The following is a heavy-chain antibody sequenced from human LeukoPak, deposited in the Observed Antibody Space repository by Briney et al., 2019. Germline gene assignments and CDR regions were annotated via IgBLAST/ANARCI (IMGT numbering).Heavy chain of an antibody. CDR1: GFPFSSYW. Sequence: GGSLRLSCAASGFPFSSYWMTWVRQAPGKGLEWVANIKEDGSDKYYVDSVKGRFTISRDNARTSLYLQMNSLRAEDTAVYYCARDYRARLDYWGQGTLVTVSS. V-gene: IGHV3-7*01. CDR2: IKEDGSDK. J-gene: IGHJ4*02. CDR3: ARDYRARLDY.